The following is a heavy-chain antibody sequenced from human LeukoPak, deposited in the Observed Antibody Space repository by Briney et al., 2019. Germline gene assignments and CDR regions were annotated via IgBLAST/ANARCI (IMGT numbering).Heavy chain of an antibody. CDR2: INSSWRT. CDR1: GVSINSYY. Sequence: SETLSLTCTVSGVSINSYYLNWIRQPPGEGLEWIGYINSSWRTSYNPSLKSRVTMSVDTSKSQFSLTLNSLTAADTAVYYCVVSPNQDFFDYWGQGPPVTVSS. CDR3: VVSPNQDFFDY. V-gene: IGHV4-4*09. J-gene: IGHJ4*02.